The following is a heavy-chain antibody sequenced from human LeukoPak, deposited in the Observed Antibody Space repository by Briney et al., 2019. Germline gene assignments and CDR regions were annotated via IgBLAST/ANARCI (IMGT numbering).Heavy chain of an antibody. J-gene: IGHJ4*02. V-gene: IGHV4-59*01. CDR2: VYHSGSI. CDR3: VSSYGGYVLDY. CDR1: GGSISSYS. Sequence: PSETLSLTCTVSGGSISSYSWNWILQSPGKGLEWIGRVYHSGSINYNPSLKSRVTISVDTSKNQFSLNLSSVTAADTAVYYCVSSYGGYVLDYWGQGTLVIVSS. D-gene: IGHD5-12*01.